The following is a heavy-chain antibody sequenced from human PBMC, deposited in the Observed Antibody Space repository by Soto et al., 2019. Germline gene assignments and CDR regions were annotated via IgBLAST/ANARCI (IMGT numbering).Heavy chain of an antibody. CDR1: GFTFSSYD. J-gene: IGHJ6*02. CDR2: ITYDGSNK. CDR3: AKAGYCCGCVGISYYGMDV. Sequence: GGSLSLSCAASGFTFSSYDMSWIRQAPGKGLEWVADITYDGSNKYYADSVQGRFTISRDNSKNTLYLQMNSLRAEDTAVYYDAKAGYCCGCVGISYYGMDVWGQGTTVTVSS. V-gene: IGHV3-30*18. D-gene: IGHD5-18*01.